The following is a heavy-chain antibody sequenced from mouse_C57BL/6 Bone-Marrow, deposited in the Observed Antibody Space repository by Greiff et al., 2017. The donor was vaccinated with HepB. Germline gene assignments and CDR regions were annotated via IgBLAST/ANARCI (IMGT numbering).Heavy chain of an antibody. CDR2: IDPSDSYT. CDR1: GYTFTSYW. Sequence: QVQLQQPGAELVKPGASVKLSCKASGYTFTSYWMQWVKQRPGQGLEWIGEIDPSDSYTNYNQKFKGKATLTVDTSSSTAYMQLSSLTSEDSAVYYCARSGGNYGGYWGQGTLVTVSA. J-gene: IGHJ3*01. D-gene: IGHD2-1*01. CDR3: ARSGGNYGGY. V-gene: IGHV1-50*01.